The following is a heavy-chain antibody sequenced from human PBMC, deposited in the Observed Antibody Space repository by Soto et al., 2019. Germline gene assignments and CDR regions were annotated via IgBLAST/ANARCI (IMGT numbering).Heavy chain of an antibody. D-gene: IGHD5-12*01. V-gene: IGHV4-34*01. CDR3: ASSGTGRNSGYDKLYYFDY. CDR2: INHSGST. Sequence: SETLSLTCAVYGGSFSGYYWSWIRQPPGKGLEWIGEINHSGSTNYNPSLKSRVTISVDTSKNQFSLKLSSVTAADTAVYYCASSGTGRNSGYDKLYYFDYWGQGTLVTVSS. J-gene: IGHJ4*02. CDR1: GGSFSGYY.